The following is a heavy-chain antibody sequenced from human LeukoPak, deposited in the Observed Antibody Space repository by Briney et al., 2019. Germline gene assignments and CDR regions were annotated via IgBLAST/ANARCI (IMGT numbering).Heavy chain of an antibody. CDR2: IYTSGST. CDR3: ARGKYCTNGVCYRDWYFDL. Sequence: TSQTLSLTCTVSGGSISSGSYYWSWIRQPAGKGLEWIGRIYTSGSTNYNPSLKSRVTISVDTSKNQFSLKLSSVTAADTAVYYCARGKYCTNGVCYRDWYFDLWGRGTLVTVSS. J-gene: IGHJ2*01. V-gene: IGHV4-61*02. D-gene: IGHD2-8*01. CDR1: GGSISSGSYY.